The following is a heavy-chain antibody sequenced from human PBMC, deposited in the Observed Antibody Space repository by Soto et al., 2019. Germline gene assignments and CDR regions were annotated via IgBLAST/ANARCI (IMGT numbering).Heavy chain of an antibody. D-gene: IGHD1-26*01. CDR3: AKRVELPV. V-gene: IGHV3-23*01. Sequence: EVLLLESGGGLVQPGGSLRLSCEASGFSFSSFAMNWVRQAPGKGLEWVSAIGDSGASTYYADSVKGRFTISRDNSRNPLYPQLNSLRTKDTTVSYHAKRVELPVRGKGTTVTVSS. J-gene: IGHJ6*04. CDR2: IGDSGAST. CDR1: GFSFSSFA.